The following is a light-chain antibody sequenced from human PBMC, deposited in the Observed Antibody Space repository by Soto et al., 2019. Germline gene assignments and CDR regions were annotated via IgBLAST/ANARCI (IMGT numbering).Light chain of an antibody. CDR1: QSVSSF. V-gene: IGKV3-11*01. CDR2: DAS. Sequence: EIVLTKSPATLSLSPGDRATLSCRASQSVSSFLAWYQQRPGQAPRLLIYDASKRATGIPARFSGSGSGTDFTLTISSLEPEDFAVYYCQQRSNWPPLFGPGTKVDIE. CDR3: QQRSNWPPL. J-gene: IGKJ3*01.